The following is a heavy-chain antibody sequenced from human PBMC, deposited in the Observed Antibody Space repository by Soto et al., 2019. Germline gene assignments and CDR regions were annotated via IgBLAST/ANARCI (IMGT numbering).Heavy chain of an antibody. J-gene: IGHJ5*02. CDR3: AREGGSLNWFDP. V-gene: IGHV3-48*02. Sequence: LRLSCAASDFSFSNAWMNWVRQAPGKGLEWVSYISSSSSTIYYADSVKGRFTISRDNAKNSLYLQMNSLRDEDTAVYYCAREGGSLNWFDPWGQGTLVTVSS. D-gene: IGHD1-26*01. CDR1: DFSFSNAW. CDR2: ISSSSSTI.